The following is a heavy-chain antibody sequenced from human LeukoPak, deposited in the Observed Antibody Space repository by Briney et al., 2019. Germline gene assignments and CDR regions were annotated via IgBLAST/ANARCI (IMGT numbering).Heavy chain of an antibody. D-gene: IGHD2-8*02. CDR2: IRFDGGSK. J-gene: IGHJ4*02. CDR3: VKGYLGLCTGGTCFLFDY. CDR1: GFTFSNYG. V-gene: IGHV3-30*02. Sequence: GRSLRLSCAASGFTFSNYGIHWVRQAPGKGLEWVAFIRFDGGSKLYADSVRGRFTISRDNSKNTLYLQMDSLRDDDTAVYYCVKGYLGLCTGGTCFLFDYWGQGTLVTVSP.